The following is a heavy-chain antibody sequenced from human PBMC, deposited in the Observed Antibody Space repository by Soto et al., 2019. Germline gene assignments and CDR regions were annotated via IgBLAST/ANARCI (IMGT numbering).Heavy chain of an antibody. D-gene: IGHD3-10*01. CDR1: GGSISSGGYY. V-gene: IGHV4-31*03. Sequence: QVQLQESGPGLVKPSQTLSLTCTVSGGSISSGGYYWSWIRQHPGKGLEWIGYIYYSGSTYYNPSLKSRVTISVDTSKNQFSRKLSSVTAADTAVYYCARGVGGSGSYDAFDIWGQGTMVTVSS. CDR3: ARGVGGSGSYDAFDI. J-gene: IGHJ3*02. CDR2: IYYSGST.